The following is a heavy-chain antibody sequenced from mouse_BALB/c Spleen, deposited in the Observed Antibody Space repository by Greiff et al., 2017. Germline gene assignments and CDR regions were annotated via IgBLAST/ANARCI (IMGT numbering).Heavy chain of an antibody. Sequence: EVQRVESGPELVKPGASVKISCKASGYTFTDYNMHWVKQSHGKSLEWIGYIYPYNGGTGFNQKFKSKATLTVDNSSSTAYMELRSLTSEDSAVYYCARHGYPWFAYWGQGTLVTVSA. CDR1: GYTFTDYN. J-gene: IGHJ3*01. V-gene: IGHV1S29*02. CDR2: IYPYNGGT. CDR3: ARHGYPWFAY. D-gene: IGHD2-2*01.